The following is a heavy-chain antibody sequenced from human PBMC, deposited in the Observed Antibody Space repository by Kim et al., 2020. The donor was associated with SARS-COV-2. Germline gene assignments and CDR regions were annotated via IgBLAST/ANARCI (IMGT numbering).Heavy chain of an antibody. Sequence: GGSLRLSCAASGFTFDSYAMRWVRQAPGKGLEYVSGISGSGGLTSYADSVKGRFTISRDNSKNMLFLQMNSLRGEDTAVYYCAKTVLSSYYSMDVWGQGT. CDR3: AKTVLSSYYSMDV. V-gene: IGHV3-23*01. J-gene: IGHJ6*02. D-gene: IGHD3-16*02. CDR1: GFTFDSYA. CDR2: ISGSGGLT.